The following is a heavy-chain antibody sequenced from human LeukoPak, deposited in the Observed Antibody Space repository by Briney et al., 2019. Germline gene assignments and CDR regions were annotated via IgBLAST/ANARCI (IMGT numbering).Heavy chain of an antibody. CDR3: ARGLSGSSSPLYPFDS. J-gene: IGHJ4*02. CDR1: GLIFDDYA. Sequence: GGSLRLSCAASGLIFDDYAMHWVRQVPGKGLEWVSLISGDGLSTYYADSVKGRFTISRDNAKNSLYLQMNSLRAEDTAVYYCARGLSGSSSPLYPFDSWGQGALVTVSS. D-gene: IGHD6-6*01. CDR2: ISGDGLST. V-gene: IGHV3-43*02.